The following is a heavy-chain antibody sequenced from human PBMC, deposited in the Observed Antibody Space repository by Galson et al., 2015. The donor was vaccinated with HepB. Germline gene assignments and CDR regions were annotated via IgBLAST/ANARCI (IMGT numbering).Heavy chain of an antibody. CDR1: GYTLIELS. D-gene: IGHD3-9*01. Sequence: SVKVSCKVSGYTLIELSIHWVRQAPGKGLEWMGGFDPEDGETIYAQKFQGRVTMTEDTSTNTAYMELSSLRSEDTAVYYCATTTPATQGVIYYDILTGPDAFDIWGQGTMVTVSS. CDR3: ATTTPATQGVIYYDILTGPDAFDI. CDR2: FDPEDGET. J-gene: IGHJ3*02. V-gene: IGHV1-24*01.